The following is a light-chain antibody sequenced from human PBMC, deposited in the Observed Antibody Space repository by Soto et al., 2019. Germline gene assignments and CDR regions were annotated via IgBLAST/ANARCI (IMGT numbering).Light chain of an antibody. V-gene: IGKV4-1*01. CDR2: WAS. CDR3: QQYCATPWT. J-gene: IGKJ1*01. Sequence: DIVMTQSPDSLAVSLGERAANNCESSQSALYSTNNQNCLAWYQQKPGQPPKLLIYWASTRESGVPDRFSGSGSVTDFTLTISSLQAEDVAVYYCQQYCATPWTFGQGTKVEIK. CDR1: QSALYSTNNQNC.